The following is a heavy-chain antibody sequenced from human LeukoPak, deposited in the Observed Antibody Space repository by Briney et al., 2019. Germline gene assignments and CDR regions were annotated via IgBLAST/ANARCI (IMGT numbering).Heavy chain of an antibody. CDR3: ARDFTAGFHYEVSY. CDR2: INPSDGST. V-gene: IGHV1-46*01. Sequence: ASVKVSCKASGYTFTSYYMHWVRQAPGQGLEWMGIINPSDGSTNYAQKFQGRVTMTRGMSTSTVYMELSSLRSEDTAVYYCARDFTAGFHYEVSYWGQGTLVTVSS. D-gene: IGHD3-22*01. J-gene: IGHJ4*02. CDR1: GYTFTSYY.